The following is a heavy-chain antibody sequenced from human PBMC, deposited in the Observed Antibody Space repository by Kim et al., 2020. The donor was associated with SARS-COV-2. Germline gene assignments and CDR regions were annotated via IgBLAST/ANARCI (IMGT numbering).Heavy chain of an antibody. D-gene: IGHD2-8*02. CDR3: ARGGLGYCTGGVCSTHFDY. V-gene: IGHV3-13*01. Sequence: GRFTISRENAKNSLYLQMNSLRAGDTAVYYCARGGLGYCTGGVCSTHFDYWGQGTLVTVSS. J-gene: IGHJ4*02.